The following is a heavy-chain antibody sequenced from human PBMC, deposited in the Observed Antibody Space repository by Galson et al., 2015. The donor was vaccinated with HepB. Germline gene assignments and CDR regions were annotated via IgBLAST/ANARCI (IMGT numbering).Heavy chain of an antibody. J-gene: IGHJ6*03. Sequence: SVKVSCKASGYTFTSYGISWVRQAPGQGLEWMGWISAYNGNTNYAQKLQGRVTMTTDTSTSTAYMELRSLRSDDTAVYYCARKGGVRQQLDPRLPRYYYYMDVWGKGTTVTVSS. V-gene: IGHV1-18*01. CDR3: ARKGGVRQQLDPRLPRYYYYMDV. CDR2: ISAYNGNT. CDR1: GYTFTSYG. D-gene: IGHD6-13*01.